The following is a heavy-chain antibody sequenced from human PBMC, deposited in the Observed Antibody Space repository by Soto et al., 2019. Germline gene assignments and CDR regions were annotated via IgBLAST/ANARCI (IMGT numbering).Heavy chain of an antibody. J-gene: IGHJ4*02. CDR1: GFSFTSYW. CDR2: IYPGDSDT. CDR3: ARQLSSSAYPYYLDY. Sequence: GESLKISCKGSGFSFTSYWIAWVRQMPGKGLEWMGIIYPGDSDTRYSPSFQGQVTISADKSISTAYLQWSSLKASDTAMYYCARQLSSSAYPYYLDYWGQGTLVTVSS. D-gene: IGHD3-22*01. V-gene: IGHV5-51*01.